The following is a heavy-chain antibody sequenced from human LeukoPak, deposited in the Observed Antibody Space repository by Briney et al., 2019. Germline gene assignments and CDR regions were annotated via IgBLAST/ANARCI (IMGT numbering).Heavy chain of an antibody. CDR3: ARGLVLATDDAFDI. J-gene: IGHJ3*02. CDR1: LGSTRRYF. V-gene: IGHV4-59*01. Sequence: SETLSLTCTVPLGSTRRYFWSWLRQPPGKGLQRIGHIWDTEITDYNPSLKSRVTISLDTSKNHFSLKLRSVTAADTALYFCARGLVLATDDAFDIWGQGTLVTVSS. CDR2: IWDTEIT. D-gene: IGHD5-12*01.